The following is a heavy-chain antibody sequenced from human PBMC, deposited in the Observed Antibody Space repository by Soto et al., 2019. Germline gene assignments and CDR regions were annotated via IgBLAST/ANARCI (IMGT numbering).Heavy chain of an antibody. J-gene: IGHJ3*02. D-gene: IGHD2-21*02. CDR1: GGAFSSCA. V-gene: IGHV1-69*13. CDR2: IIPIFGTA. CDR3: ATSIVVVTAISVGDAFDI. Sequence: GASVKVYWKASGGAFSSCASRWVRQAPGQGLEWMGGIIPIFGTANYAQKFQGRVTITADESTSTAYMELSSLRSEDTAVYYCATSIVVVTAISVGDAFDIWGQGTMVTVSS.